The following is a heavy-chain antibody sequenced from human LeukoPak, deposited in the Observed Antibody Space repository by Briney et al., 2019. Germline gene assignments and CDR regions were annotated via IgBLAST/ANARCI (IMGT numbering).Heavy chain of an antibody. Sequence: GGSLRLSCAASGFTFSSYAISWVRQAPGKGLQWVSAIIPSGGSTYYADSVKGRFTISRDNSKNTLYLQMNSLRAEDTAVYYCAKGYSSVWYSHFDYWGQGTLVTVSS. CDR3: AKGYSSVWYSHFDY. V-gene: IGHV3-23*01. CDR2: IIPSGGST. CDR1: GFTFSSYA. D-gene: IGHD6-19*01. J-gene: IGHJ4*02.